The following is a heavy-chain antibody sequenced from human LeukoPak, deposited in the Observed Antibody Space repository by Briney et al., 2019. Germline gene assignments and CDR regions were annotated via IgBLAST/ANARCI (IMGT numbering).Heavy chain of an antibody. CDR2: ISYDGSNK. V-gene: IGHV3-30*18. CDR1: GFTFSSYG. Sequence: GGSLRLSCAASGFTFSSYGMHWVRQAPGKGLEWVAVISYDGSNKYYADSVKGRFTISRDNSKNTLYLQMDSLRAEDTAVYYCAKDLLKKRDIVATILNWFDPWGQGTLVTVSS. J-gene: IGHJ5*02. D-gene: IGHD5-12*01. CDR3: AKDLLKKRDIVATILNWFDP.